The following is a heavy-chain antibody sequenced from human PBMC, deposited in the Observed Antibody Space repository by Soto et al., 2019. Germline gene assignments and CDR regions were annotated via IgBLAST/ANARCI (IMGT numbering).Heavy chain of an antibody. CDR3: AKVTWDGQGY. J-gene: IGHJ4*02. CDR1: GFTFSSYA. V-gene: IGHV3-23*01. D-gene: IGHD1-26*01. Sequence: GGSLRLSCAASGFTFSSYAMSWVRQAPGKGLEWVSVITAGGGSTYYADSVKGRFTISRDNSENTLFLQMSSLRADDTAVYYCAKVTWDGQGYWGQGTLVTVSS. CDR2: ITAGGGST.